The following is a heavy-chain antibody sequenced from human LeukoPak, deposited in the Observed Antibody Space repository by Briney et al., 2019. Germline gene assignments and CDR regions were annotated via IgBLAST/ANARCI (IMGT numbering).Heavy chain of an antibody. CDR2: IYHSGGT. CDR3: ARLDNYYYDSSGYYYL. J-gene: IGHJ4*02. V-gene: IGHV4-4*02. D-gene: IGHD3-22*01. CDR1: GGSISSSNW. Sequence: PSETLSLTCAVSGGSISSSNWWSWVRQPPGKGLEWIGEIYHSGGTNYNPSLKSRVTISVDKSKNQFSLKLSSVTAADMAVYYCARLDNYYYDSSGYYYLWGQGTLVTVSS.